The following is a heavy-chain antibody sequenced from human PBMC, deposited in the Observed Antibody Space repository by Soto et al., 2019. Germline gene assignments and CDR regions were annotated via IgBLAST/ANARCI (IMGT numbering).Heavy chain of an antibody. J-gene: IGHJ6*02. CDR3: ANARGGTFLGYHGMDI. CDR2: IIPVFGRV. D-gene: IGHD3-16*01. Sequence: QVQLVQSGPEVKKTGTSVKVSCKASGGTFSSRAISWVRQAPGQGLEWMGGIIPVFGRVTYAEKFQDRVTSPADEFTGTVYMELRSLRSADTALYYCANARGGTFLGYHGMDIWGQGTTVSVSS. V-gene: IGHV1-69*01. CDR1: GGTFSSRA.